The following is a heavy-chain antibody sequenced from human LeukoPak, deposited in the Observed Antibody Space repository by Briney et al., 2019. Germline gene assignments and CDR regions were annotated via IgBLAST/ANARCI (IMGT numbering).Heavy chain of an antibody. CDR3: ARARESPEHHYYYYYMDV. V-gene: IGHV1-18*01. J-gene: IGHJ6*03. CDR2: ISAYNGNT. Sequence: ASVKVSCKASGYTFTSYGISWVRQAPGQGLEWMGWISAYNGNTNYAQKLQGRVTMTTDTSTSTAYMELRSLRSDDTAVYYCARARESPEHHYYYYYMDVWGKGTTVTVSS. D-gene: IGHD2-21*01. CDR1: GYTFTSYG.